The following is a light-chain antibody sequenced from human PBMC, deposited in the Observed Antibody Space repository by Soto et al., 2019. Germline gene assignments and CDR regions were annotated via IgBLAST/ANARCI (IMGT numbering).Light chain of an antibody. J-gene: IGKJ2*01. V-gene: IGKV3-20*01. CDR1: QSISSSY. Sequence: EIVLTQSPGTLSLSPGERATLACRASQSISSSYFAWYQQKPGQAPRLLIYGASSRATCIPDRFSCSGSGTDFTLTIRRLEPEDCAVYCCQFFGSSRYTFGQGTKLEIK. CDR2: GAS. CDR3: QFFGSSRYT.